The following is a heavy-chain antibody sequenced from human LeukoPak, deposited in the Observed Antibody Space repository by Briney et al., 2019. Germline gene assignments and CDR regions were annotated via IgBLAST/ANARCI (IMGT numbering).Heavy chain of an antibody. D-gene: IGHD3-16*01. CDR1: GGSISSSSYY. V-gene: IGHV4-39*01. CDR3: ARQRACVWGVDY. J-gene: IGHJ4*02. Sequence: PSETLSLTCTVSGGSISSSSYYWGWIRQPPGKGLEWIGSIYYSGSTNYNPSLKSRVTISVDTSKNQFSLKMSSVTAADTAIYYCARQRACVWGVDYWGQGTLVTVSS. CDR2: IYYSGST.